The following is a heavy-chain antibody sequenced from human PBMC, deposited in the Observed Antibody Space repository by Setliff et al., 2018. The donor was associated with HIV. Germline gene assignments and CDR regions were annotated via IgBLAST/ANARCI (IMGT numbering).Heavy chain of an antibody. J-gene: IGHJ6*03. CDR2: INTNTGNP. CDR1: GYTFTSHA. V-gene: IGHV7-4-1*01. D-gene: IGHD3-10*01. CDR3: ARLRAYYGSGLMDV. Sequence: ASVKVSCKASGYTFTSHAMSWVRQAPGQGLEWMEWINTNTGNPTFAQGFTGRLVFSMDTSVSTAYLQIKAEDTAVYYCARLRAYYGSGLMDVWGEGTTVTVS.